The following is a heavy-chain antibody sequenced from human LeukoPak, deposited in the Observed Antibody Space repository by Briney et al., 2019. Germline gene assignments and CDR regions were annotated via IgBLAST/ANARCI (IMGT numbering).Heavy chain of an antibody. CDR1: GFTFSSYS. Sequence: GGSLRLSCAASGFTFSSYSMNWVRQAPGKGLEWVSSISSSSSYIYYADSVKGRFTISRDNAKNSLYLQMNSLRAEDTAVYYCARALGDDSSGYPFDYWGQGTLVTVSS. CDR2: ISSSSSYI. J-gene: IGHJ4*02. CDR3: ARALGDDSSGYPFDY. D-gene: IGHD3-22*01. V-gene: IGHV3-21*01.